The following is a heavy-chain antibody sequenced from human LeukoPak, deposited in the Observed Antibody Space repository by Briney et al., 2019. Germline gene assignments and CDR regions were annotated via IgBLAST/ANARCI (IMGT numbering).Heavy chain of an antibody. Sequence: SETLSLTCTVSGGSISSGDYYWSWIRQPPGKGLEWIGYIYYSGSTYYNPSLKSRVTISVDTSKNQFSLKLSSVTAADTAVCYCARSPASGYSSILFDYWGQGTLVTVSS. CDR3: ARSPASGYSSILFDY. D-gene: IGHD6-13*01. CDR2: IYYSGST. J-gene: IGHJ4*02. V-gene: IGHV4-30-4*01. CDR1: GGSISSGDYY.